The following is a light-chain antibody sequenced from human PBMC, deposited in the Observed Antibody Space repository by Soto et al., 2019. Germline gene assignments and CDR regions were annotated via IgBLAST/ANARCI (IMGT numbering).Light chain of an antibody. Sequence: QSVLTQPPSASGTPGQRVTISCSGSSSNIGSNYVCWYQHLPGTAPKLLIYSNNQRPSGVPDRSSGSKSGTSASLAISGLQAEDEADYHCTSYTRDTALVFGTGTKVTVL. J-gene: IGLJ1*01. V-gene: IGLV1-47*02. CDR2: SNN. CDR1: SSNIGSNY. CDR3: TSYTRDTALV.